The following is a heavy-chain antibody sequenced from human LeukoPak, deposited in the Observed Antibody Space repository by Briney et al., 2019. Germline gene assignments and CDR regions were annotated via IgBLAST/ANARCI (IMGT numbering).Heavy chain of an antibody. V-gene: IGHV3-23*01. J-gene: IGHJ4*02. CDR2: ISGSGGGT. CDR3: AKDLGRYRNNYFDY. D-gene: IGHD1-26*01. Sequence: GGSLRLSCAASGFTFNRYAMSWVRQAPEKGLEWVATISGSGGGTYYADSVKGRFTISRDDSKNTLYLQMNSLRAEDTAVYYCAKDLGRYRNNYFDYWGQGTLVTVSS. CDR1: GFTFNRYA.